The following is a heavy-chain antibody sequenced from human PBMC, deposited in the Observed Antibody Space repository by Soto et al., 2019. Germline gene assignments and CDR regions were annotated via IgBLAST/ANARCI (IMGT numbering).Heavy chain of an antibody. J-gene: IGHJ5*02. CDR1: GGSIATSDYY. CDR3: ARQKRNTNFQTPYNWFDP. V-gene: IGHV4-39*01. Sequence: SETLSLTCTVSGGSIATSDYYWGWIRQPPGKGLEWIGTIYYSGGTYYNPSLKSRVTISVDTSKTQFSLDLRTVTAADTAVYYCARQKRNTNFQTPYNWFDPWGQGTLVTVSS. D-gene: IGHD2-2*01. CDR2: IYYSGGT.